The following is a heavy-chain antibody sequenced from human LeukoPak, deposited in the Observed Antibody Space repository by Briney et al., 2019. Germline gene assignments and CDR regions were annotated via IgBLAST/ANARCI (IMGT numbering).Heavy chain of an antibody. Sequence: SETLSLTGAVYGGSFSGYYWSWIRQPPGKGLEWIGEINHSGSTNYNPSLKSRVTISVDTSKNQFSLKLSSVTAADTAVYYCARGLVVVVAATRGMDVWGQGTTVTVSS. CDR2: INHSGST. V-gene: IGHV4-34*01. CDR1: GGSFSGYY. J-gene: IGHJ6*02. D-gene: IGHD2-15*01. CDR3: ARGLVVVVAATRGMDV.